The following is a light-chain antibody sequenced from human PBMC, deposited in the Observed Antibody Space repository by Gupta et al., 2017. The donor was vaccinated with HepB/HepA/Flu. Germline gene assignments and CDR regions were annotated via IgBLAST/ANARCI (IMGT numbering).Light chain of an antibody. CDR3: SSYTSSSTLVV. V-gene: IGLV2-14*03. Sequence: QSALTPPASVSGSPGQSITISCPGTSSDVGGYNYVSWYQHHPGKAPKLMIYDVSNRPSGVSNRFSGSKSGNTASLTISGLQAEDEADYYCSSYTSSSTLVVFGGGTKLTVL. CDR1: SSDVGGYNY. CDR2: DVS. J-gene: IGLJ2*01.